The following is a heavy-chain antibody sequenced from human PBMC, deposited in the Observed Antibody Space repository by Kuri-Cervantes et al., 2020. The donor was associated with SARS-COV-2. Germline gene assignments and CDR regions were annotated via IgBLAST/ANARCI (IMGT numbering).Heavy chain of an antibody. CDR3: ARVEVGYSSSPRGAEYHFDY. J-gene: IGHJ4*02. CDR1: GYTFTSYY. D-gene: IGHD6-6*01. V-gene: IGHV1-46*03. Sequence: ASVKVSCKASGYTFTSYYMHWVRQAPGQGLEWMGIINPSGGSTSYAQKFQGRVTMTRDTSTSTVYMELSSLRSEDTAVYYCARVEVGYSSSPRGAEYHFDYWGQGTLVTVSS. CDR2: INPSGGST.